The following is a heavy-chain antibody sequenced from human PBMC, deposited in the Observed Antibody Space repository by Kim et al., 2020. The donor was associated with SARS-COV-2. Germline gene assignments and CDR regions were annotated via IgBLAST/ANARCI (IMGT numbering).Heavy chain of an antibody. CDR3: AKDIVKYNWGGIDY. J-gene: IGHJ4*02. CDR2: ISWDGGTT. Sequence: GGSLRLSCAASGFTFDDYTMHWVRQAPGKGLEWVSLISWDGGTTYYADSVKGRFTISRDNSKNSLYLQMSSLRTEDTALYYCAKDIVKYNWGGIDYWGQGTLVTVSS. D-gene: IGHD1-20*01. CDR1: GFTFDDYT. V-gene: IGHV3-43*01.